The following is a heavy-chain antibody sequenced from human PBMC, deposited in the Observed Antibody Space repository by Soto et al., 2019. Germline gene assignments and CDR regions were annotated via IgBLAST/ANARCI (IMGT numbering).Heavy chain of an antibody. CDR1: GYSFNSLA. CDR3: ARGVSAGVDY. J-gene: IGHJ4*02. CDR2: MEPSTGRT. D-gene: IGHD1-26*01. V-gene: IGHV1-8*01. Sequence: VSVKVSCKASGYSFNSLAINWVRQTAGQGLEWMGWMEPSTGRTGYAQKFQGRVTMTRDTSINTAYMELTTLTSDDTAFYYCARGVSAGVDYWGQGTLVTVSS.